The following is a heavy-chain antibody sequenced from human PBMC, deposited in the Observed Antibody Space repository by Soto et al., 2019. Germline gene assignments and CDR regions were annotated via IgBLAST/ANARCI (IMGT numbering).Heavy chain of an antibody. CDR1: GGSFSGYY. Sequence: QVQLQQWGAGLLKPSETLSLTCAVYGGSFSGYYWSWIRQPPGKGLEWIGEINHSGSTNYNPSLKSRVTISVDTSKNHFSLKLSSVTAADTAVYYCARVRKRWLDNWFDPWGQGTLVTVSS. V-gene: IGHV4-34*01. J-gene: IGHJ5*02. D-gene: IGHD6-19*01. CDR3: ARVRKRWLDNWFDP. CDR2: INHSGST.